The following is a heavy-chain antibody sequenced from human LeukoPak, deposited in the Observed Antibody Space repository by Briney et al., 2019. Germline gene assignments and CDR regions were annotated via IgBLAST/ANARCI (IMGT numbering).Heavy chain of an antibody. CDR1: GFTFSSYA. D-gene: IGHD3-10*01. CDR3: AKDPTRKPDSITMVRGAVMNWFDP. Sequence: PGGSLRLSCAASGFTFSSYAMSWVRQAPGKGLEWVSAISGSGGSTYYADSVKGRFTISRDNSKNTLYLQMNSLRAEDTAVYYCAKDPTRKPDSITMVRGAVMNWFDPWGQGTLVTVSS. V-gene: IGHV3-23*01. J-gene: IGHJ5*02. CDR2: ISGSGGST.